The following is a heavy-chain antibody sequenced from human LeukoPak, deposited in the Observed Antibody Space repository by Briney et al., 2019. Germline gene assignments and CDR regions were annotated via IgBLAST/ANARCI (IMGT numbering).Heavy chain of an antibody. CDR1: GYSFTSYG. D-gene: IGHD3-22*01. V-gene: IGHV1-18*01. Sequence: GESLKISCKGSGYSFTSYGISWVRQAPGQGLEWMGWISAYNGNTNYAQKLQGRVTMTTDTSTSTAYMELRGLRSDDTAVYYCARRGGSGYPFFDYWGQGTLVTVSS. CDR3: ARRGGSGYPFFDY. J-gene: IGHJ4*02. CDR2: ISAYNGNT.